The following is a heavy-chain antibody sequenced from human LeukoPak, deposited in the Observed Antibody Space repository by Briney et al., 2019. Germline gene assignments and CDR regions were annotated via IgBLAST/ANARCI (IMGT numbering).Heavy chain of an antibody. V-gene: IGHV4-34*01. CDR2: INHSGST. Sequence: SEALSLTCAVYGGSFSGYCWSWIRQPPGKGLEWIGEINHSGSTNYNPSLKSRVTISVDTSKNQSSLKLSSVTAADTAVYYCAFGAYSYGSKAFDYWGQGTLVTVSS. J-gene: IGHJ4*02. CDR3: AFGAYSYGSKAFDY. D-gene: IGHD5-18*01. CDR1: GGSFSGYC.